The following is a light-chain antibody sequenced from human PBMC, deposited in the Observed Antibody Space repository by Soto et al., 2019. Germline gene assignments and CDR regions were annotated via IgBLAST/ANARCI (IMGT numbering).Light chain of an antibody. J-gene: IGKJ1*01. CDR2: DAS. CDR3: QQYASFLMT. CDR1: QSVSSSY. V-gene: IGKV3-20*01. Sequence: EIVLTQSPGTLSMSAGERATLSCRASQSVSSSYLAWYQQKPGQAPRLLIYDASRRATGIPDRFSGSGSGTDFTLTISRLEPEDFAVYYCQQYASFLMTFGQGTKVEIK.